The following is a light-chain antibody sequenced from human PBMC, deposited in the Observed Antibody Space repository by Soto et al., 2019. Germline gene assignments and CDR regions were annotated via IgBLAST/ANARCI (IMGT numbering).Light chain of an antibody. Sequence: IRMTQSPSSLSASTGDRVTITCRASHNIGRFLNWYQQKGGNAPKLLIYGTSNLASGVPLRFRGGGSGTDFTLTISTLQPEDFATYYCQQSFNTPLTFGQGTKVDIK. V-gene: IGKV1-39*01. CDR3: QQSFNTPLT. CDR1: HNIGRF. CDR2: GTS. J-gene: IGKJ1*01.